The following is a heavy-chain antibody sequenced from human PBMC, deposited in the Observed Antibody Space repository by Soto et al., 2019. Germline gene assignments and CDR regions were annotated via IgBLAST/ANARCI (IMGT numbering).Heavy chain of an antibody. Sequence: GETLKISCKGSGYSFTSYWIGWVRQMPGKGLEWMGIIYPGDSDTRYSPSFQGQVTISADKSISTAYLQWSSLKASDTAMYYCARHGPLYCSSTSCYAHYYYGMDVWGQGTTVTVS. CDR3: ARHGPLYCSSTSCYAHYYYGMDV. CDR1: GYSFTSYW. CDR2: IYPGDSDT. J-gene: IGHJ6*02. V-gene: IGHV5-51*01. D-gene: IGHD2-2*01.